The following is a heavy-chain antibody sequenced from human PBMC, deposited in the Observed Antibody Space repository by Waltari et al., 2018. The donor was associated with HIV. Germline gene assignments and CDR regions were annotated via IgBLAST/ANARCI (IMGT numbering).Heavy chain of an antibody. V-gene: IGHV3-30*01. D-gene: IGHD2-15*01. CDR1: GFTFSSYA. CDR2: RSDDGSNK. CDR3: ARDTGYCSFGSCSYNWLDP. Sequence: QVHLVESGGGVVQPVRSLRLSCAASGFTFSSYAINWFRQAPGKGLEWVELRSDDGSNKDYADSVKGRFTISRDNSKNTLYLQMNSLRAEDTSVYYCARDTGYCSFGSCSYNWLDPWGQGTLVSVSS. J-gene: IGHJ5*02.